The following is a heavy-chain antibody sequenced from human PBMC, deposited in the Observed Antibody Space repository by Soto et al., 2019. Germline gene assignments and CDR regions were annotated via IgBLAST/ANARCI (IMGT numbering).Heavy chain of an antibody. CDR1: GFTFSSYG. V-gene: IGHV3-33*01. J-gene: IGHJ4*02. CDR3: ARGNYYDSSGPGDFDY. CDR2: IWYDGSNK. Sequence: GGSLRLSCAASGFTFSSYGMHWVRQAPGKGLEWVAVIWYDGSNKYYADSVKGRFTISRDNSKNTLYLQMNSLRAEDTAVYYCARGNYYDSSGPGDFDYWGQGTLVTVSS. D-gene: IGHD3-22*01.